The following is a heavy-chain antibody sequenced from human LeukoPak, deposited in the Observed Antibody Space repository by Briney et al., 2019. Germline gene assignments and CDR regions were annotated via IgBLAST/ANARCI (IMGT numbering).Heavy chain of an antibody. V-gene: IGHV4-59*01. CDR3: ARGFWSGFDY. D-gene: IGHD3-3*01. CDR1: GGSMSSYY. Sequence: SETLSLTCSVSGGSMSSYYWNWMRQSPGKGLESIGYIHFSGRTNYNPSLKSRVTILKDTSKKEFSLKMNSVTAADTAVYYCARGFWSGFDYWGQGTLVTVSS. J-gene: IGHJ4*02. CDR2: IHFSGRT.